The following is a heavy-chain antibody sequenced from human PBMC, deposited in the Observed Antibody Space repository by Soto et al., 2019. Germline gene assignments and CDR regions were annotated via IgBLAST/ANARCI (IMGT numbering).Heavy chain of an antibody. D-gene: IGHD6-6*01. CDR3: ARRARPDFYYMDV. V-gene: IGHV3-64*01. CDR1: GFTLSGYA. Sequence: PGGSLRLSCAASGFTLSGYAMDWVRQAPGKGMEYVSGISSNRVGIYYANSVQGRFTISRDNSKNTVYLQMGSLRPEVMAVYYCARRARPDFYYMDVWGKGTTVTVS. J-gene: IGHJ6*03. CDR2: ISSNRVGI.